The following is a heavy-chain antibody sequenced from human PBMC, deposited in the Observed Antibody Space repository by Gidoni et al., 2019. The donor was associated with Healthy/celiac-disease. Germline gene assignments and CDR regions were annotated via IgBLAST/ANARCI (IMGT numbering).Heavy chain of an antibody. J-gene: IGHJ4*02. D-gene: IGHD3-22*01. Sequence: QVQLQQWGAGLLKPSETLPLTCAVYGGSFSGYYWSWIRQPPGKWLEGIGEINHSGSTNYNPSLKSRVTISVDTSKNQFSLKLSSVTAADTAVYYCARGRGSHTMRKYYFDYWGQGTLVTVSS. V-gene: IGHV4-34*01. CDR3: ARGRGSHTMRKYYFDY. CDR2: INHSGST. CDR1: GGSFSGYY.